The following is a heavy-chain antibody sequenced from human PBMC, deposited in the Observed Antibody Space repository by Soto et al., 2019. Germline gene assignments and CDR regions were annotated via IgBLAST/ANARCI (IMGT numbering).Heavy chain of an antibody. CDR2: IYYSGIT. CDR1: CGSISSSRYY. J-gene: IGHJ5*02. V-gene: IGHV4-39*01. D-gene: IGHD1-26*01. CDR3: ARIRVGATGFPLFDP. Sequence: XETLSLSCTVSCGSISSSRYYWGWIRQPPGKVLEWIGSIYYSGITYYNPSLKSRVTISVDTSKNQFSLKLSSVTAADTAVYYCARIRVGATGFPLFDPWGQGTLVTVSS.